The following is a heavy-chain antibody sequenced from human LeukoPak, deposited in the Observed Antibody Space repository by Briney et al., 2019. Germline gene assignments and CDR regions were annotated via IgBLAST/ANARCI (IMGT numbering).Heavy chain of an antibody. CDR3: ARYWAEPAATDDAFDI. CDR2: INPYSGDT. D-gene: IGHD2-15*01. V-gene: IGHV1-2*02. Sequence: ASVKVSCKTSGYTFTTYFIHWVRQAPGQGLEWTGGINPYSGDTEYAQKFQGRVTMTRDTSISTAYMELSRLMSDDTAVYYCARYWAEPAATDDAFDIWGQGTMVVVSS. J-gene: IGHJ3*02. CDR1: GYTFTTYF.